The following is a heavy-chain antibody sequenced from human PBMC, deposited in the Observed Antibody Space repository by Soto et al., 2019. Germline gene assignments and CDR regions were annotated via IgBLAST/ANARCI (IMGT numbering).Heavy chain of an antibody. D-gene: IGHD3-3*01. Sequence: SETLSLTCSVSGGTISGYYWTWIRQPAGKGLEWIGRIYSSGNTKYNPSLQSRVTMSLDTSNNQFSLRLASVTAADTAVYYCARGQRFSDWFDPWGQGTLVTVSS. J-gene: IGHJ5*02. CDR1: GGTISGYY. V-gene: IGHV4-4*07. CDR2: IYSSGNT. CDR3: ARGQRFSDWFDP.